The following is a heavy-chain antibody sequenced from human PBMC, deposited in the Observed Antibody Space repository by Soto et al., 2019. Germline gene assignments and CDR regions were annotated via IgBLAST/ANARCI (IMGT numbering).Heavy chain of an antibody. CDR2: INTNSGGT. Sequence: ASVKVSCKASGYTFTGYYMHWVRQAPGQGLEWMGWINTNSGGTNYAQKLQGWVTMTRDTSISTAYMKLSRLRSDDTAVYYCVRGGPTIFGVVIVDNWFDPWGQGTLVTVSS. CDR3: VRGGPTIFGVVIVDNWFDP. CDR1: GYTFTGYY. D-gene: IGHD3-3*01. V-gene: IGHV1-2*04. J-gene: IGHJ5*02.